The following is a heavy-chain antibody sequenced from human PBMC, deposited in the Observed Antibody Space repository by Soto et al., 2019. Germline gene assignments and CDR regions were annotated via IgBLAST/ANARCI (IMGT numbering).Heavy chain of an antibody. V-gene: IGHV3-23*01. D-gene: IGHD5-18*01. J-gene: IGHJ2*01. CDR3: AKDKYTVSVRKVWFFDY. CDR2: ISANGGIT. CDR1: GFTFSKYD. Sequence: EVQLLESGGGLVKPGGSLRLSCAASGFTFSKYDMRWVRLAPGKGLEWVSSISANGGITDYADSVKGRFTISRDNFQNILSLQMDRLTGDDTALYFCAKDKYTVSVRKVWFFDYWGRGTLVTVSS.